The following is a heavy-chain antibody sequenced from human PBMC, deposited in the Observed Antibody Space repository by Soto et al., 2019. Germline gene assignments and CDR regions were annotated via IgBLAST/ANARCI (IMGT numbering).Heavy chain of an antibody. J-gene: IGHJ6*02. CDR2: ISYDGSNK. V-gene: IGHV3-30-3*01. D-gene: IGHD6-6*01. CDR3: ARDRTAIAARQPPYYYYGMDV. Sequence: GGSLRLSCAASGFTFSSYAMHWVRQAPGKGLEWVAVISYDGSNKYYADSVKGRFTISRDNSKNTLYLQMNSLRAEDTAVYYCARDRTAIAARQPPYYYYGMDVWGQGATVTSP. CDR1: GFTFSSYA.